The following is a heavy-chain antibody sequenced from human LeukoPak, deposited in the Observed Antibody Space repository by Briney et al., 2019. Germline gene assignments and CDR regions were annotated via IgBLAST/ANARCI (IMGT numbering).Heavy chain of an antibody. CDR2: ISSSGSTK. V-gene: IGHV3-48*03. Sequence: GGSLRLSCAVSGFTSGFTFSDYEMNWVRQAPGKGLEWVSYISSSGSTKYYADSVKGRFTISRDNAKDSLYLQMNSLRAEDTAVYYCTTITVAAAFDYWGQGTLVTVSS. D-gene: IGHD6-19*01. CDR1: GFTSGFTFSDYE. CDR3: TTITVAAAFDY. J-gene: IGHJ4*02.